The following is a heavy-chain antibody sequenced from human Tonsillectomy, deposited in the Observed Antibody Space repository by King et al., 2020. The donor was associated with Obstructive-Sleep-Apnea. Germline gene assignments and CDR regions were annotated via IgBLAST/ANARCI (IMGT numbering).Heavy chain of an antibody. V-gene: IGHV4-34*01. J-gene: IGHJ2*01. CDR2: INHSGST. CDR1: GGSFSGYY. D-gene: IGHD2/OR15-2a*01. CDR3: ARLSRDWYFDL. Sequence: VQLQQWGAGLLKPSETLSLTCAVYGGSFSGYYWTWIRQPPGKGLEWIGEINHSGSTIYTPSLKSRVTISVDTSKNQFSLKLSSVTAADTAVYCCARLSRDWYFDLWGRGTLVTVSS.